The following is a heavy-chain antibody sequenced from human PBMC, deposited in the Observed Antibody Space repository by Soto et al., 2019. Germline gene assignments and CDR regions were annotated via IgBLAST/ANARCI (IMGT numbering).Heavy chain of an antibody. CDR1: GDSFTTYW. CDR3: ARKGIAGNSVDF. CDR2: IYPGDSDT. D-gene: IGHD6-13*01. V-gene: IGHV5-51*01. J-gene: IGHJ4*02. Sequence: PGESLKIACKASGDSFTTYWIGWVRQMPGKGLEWMGIIYPGDSDTRYSPSFQGQVTISADKSISTAYLQWSSLKASDSAMFYCARKGIAGNSVDFWGQGTLVTVSS.